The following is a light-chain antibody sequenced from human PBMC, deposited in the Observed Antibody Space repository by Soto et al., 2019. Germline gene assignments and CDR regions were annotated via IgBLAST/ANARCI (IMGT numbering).Light chain of an antibody. Sequence: EIVMTQSPATLSVSPGERATLSCRASQSVSGNLAWYQQRPGQAPRLLIYGASTRATGIPARFSGSGSGTEFTLTISSLQSEDFAVYYCQQDNNWPPITFGGGTKVEIK. CDR2: GAS. V-gene: IGKV3-15*01. J-gene: IGKJ4*01. CDR3: QQDNNWPPIT. CDR1: QSVSGN.